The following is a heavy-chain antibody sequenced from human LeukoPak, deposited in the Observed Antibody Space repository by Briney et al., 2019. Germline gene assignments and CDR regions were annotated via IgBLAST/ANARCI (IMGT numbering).Heavy chain of an antibody. D-gene: IGHD2-15*01. CDR3: ARTIGYCSGGSCYPEYFQH. J-gene: IGHJ1*01. CDR1: GFTFSDYY. Sequence: GSLRLSCAASGFTFSDYYMSWIRQAPGKGLEWVSYISSSGSTIYYADSVKGRFTISRDNAKNSLYLQMNSLRAEDTAVYYCARTIGYCSGGSCYPEYFQHWGQGTLVTVSS. V-gene: IGHV3-11*04. CDR2: ISSSGSTI.